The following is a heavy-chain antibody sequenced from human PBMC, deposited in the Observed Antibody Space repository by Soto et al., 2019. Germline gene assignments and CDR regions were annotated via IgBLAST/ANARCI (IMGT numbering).Heavy chain of an antibody. Sequence: SVKVSCKASGGTFSSYAISWVRQAPGQGLEWMGGIIPIFGTANYAQKFQGRVTITADESTSTAYMELSSLRSEDTAVYYCARSQSAYDSSGYYLVYWGQGTLVIVSS. CDR1: GGTFSSYA. J-gene: IGHJ4*02. CDR2: IIPIFGTA. CDR3: ARSQSAYDSSGYYLVY. V-gene: IGHV1-69*13. D-gene: IGHD3-22*01.